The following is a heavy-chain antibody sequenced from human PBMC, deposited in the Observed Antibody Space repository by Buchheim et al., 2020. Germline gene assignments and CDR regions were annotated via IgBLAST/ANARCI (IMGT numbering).Heavy chain of an antibody. J-gene: IGHJ4*02. CDR1: GDSISTYY. Sequence: QVQLQESGPGLVKPSETLSLTCPVSGDSISTYYWSWIRQSPGKGLEWIGNAYYTGSTNYNPSFKSRVTILVETSRNQVSLKLNSVTAADTAVYYCAKHEWDSNSRFGDWGQG. D-gene: IGHD6-13*01. V-gene: IGHV4-59*08. CDR3: AKHEWDSNSRFGD. CDR2: AYYTGST.